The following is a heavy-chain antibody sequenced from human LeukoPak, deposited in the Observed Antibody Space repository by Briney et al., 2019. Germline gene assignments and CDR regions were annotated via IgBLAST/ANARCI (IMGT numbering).Heavy chain of an antibody. J-gene: IGHJ4*02. CDR2: IYYSGST. Sequence: SQTLSLTCTVSGGSISSGDYYWSWIRQPPGKGLEWIGYIYYSGSTYYNPSLKSRVTISVDTSKNQFSLKLSSVTAADTAVYYCVRVSMPYGSGSHYFDYWGQGTLVTVSS. CDR3: VRVSMPYGSGSHYFDY. CDR1: GGSISSGDYY. V-gene: IGHV4-30-4*01. D-gene: IGHD3-10*01.